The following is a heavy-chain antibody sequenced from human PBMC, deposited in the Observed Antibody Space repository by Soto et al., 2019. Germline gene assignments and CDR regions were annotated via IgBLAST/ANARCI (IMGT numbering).Heavy chain of an antibody. D-gene: IGHD6-19*01. CDR1: GGTLSTYT. CDR2: IIPALDIE. CDR3: AAVAGTSAFVGYFEY. Sequence: QGLLVQSGAEVKKPGSSVKVSCKAPGGTLSTYTLTWLRQAPGQGPEWMGRIIPALDIEDYAQHFQGRVTITADTSTSPAYMELHSLRSDDTAVYYCAAVAGTSAFVGYFEYWGQRTLVTVAS. V-gene: IGHV1-69*02. J-gene: IGHJ4*02.